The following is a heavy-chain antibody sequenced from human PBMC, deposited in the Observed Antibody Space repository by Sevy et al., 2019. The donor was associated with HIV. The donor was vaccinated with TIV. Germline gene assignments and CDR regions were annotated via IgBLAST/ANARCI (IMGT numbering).Heavy chain of an antibody. Sequence: GGSLRLSCAASGFTFSRDWMTWVRQAPGKGLEWVAKIKADGSETYSVDSVKGRFSISRDNAKNALYLQMNSLRAEDTAVYYCARDRNTAMVIGMDVWGQGTTVTVSS. J-gene: IGHJ6*02. CDR1: GFTFSRDW. D-gene: IGHD5-18*01. V-gene: IGHV3-7*03. CDR2: IKADGSET. CDR3: ARDRNTAMVIGMDV.